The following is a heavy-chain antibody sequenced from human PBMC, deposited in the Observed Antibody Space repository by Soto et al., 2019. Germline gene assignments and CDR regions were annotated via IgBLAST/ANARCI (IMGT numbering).Heavy chain of an antibody. CDR2: ISYDGSNK. J-gene: IGHJ4*02. Sequence: PGGSLRLSCAASGFTFSSYGMHWVRQAPGKGLEWVAVISYDGSNKYYADSVKGRFTISRDNSKNTLYLQMNSLRAEDTAVYYYAKDCYTYCIGGSVYSLLSATDYWGQGTLVTVS. CDR3: AKDCYTYCIGGSVYSLLSATDY. D-gene: IGHD2-15*01. CDR1: GFTFSSYG. V-gene: IGHV3-30*18.